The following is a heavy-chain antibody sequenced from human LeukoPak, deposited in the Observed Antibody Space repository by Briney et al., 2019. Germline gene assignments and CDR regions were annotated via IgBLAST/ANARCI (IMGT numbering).Heavy chain of an antibody. V-gene: IGHV3-23*01. J-gene: IGHJ4*02. CDR3: ARTTSGSYGRLYYFDY. D-gene: IGHD1-26*01. Sequence: GGSLRLSCAASGFTFSSYAMSWVRQAPGEGLEWVSTISGSGDTTYYADSVKGRFTISRDNSKNTLYLQVNSLRAEDTAVYYCARTTSGSYGRLYYFDYWGQGTLVTIPS. CDR2: ISGSGDTT. CDR1: GFTFSSYA.